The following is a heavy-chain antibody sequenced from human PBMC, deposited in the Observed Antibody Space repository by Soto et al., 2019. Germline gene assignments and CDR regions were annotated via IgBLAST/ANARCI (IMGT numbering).Heavy chain of an antibody. D-gene: IGHD1-26*01. J-gene: IGHJ4*02. CDR3: ARDPSHAYYTLFYYYDY. CDR2: ISGSGSKT. CDR1: GFTFSTYA. V-gene: IGHV3-23*01. Sequence: GGSLRLSCVASGFTFSTYAMSWVRQAPGKGLEWVSSISGSGSKTYYADSVKGRFTISRDDSKSTLYLQMNSLRAEDTAVYYCARDPSHAYYTLFYYYDYWGQGALVTVSS.